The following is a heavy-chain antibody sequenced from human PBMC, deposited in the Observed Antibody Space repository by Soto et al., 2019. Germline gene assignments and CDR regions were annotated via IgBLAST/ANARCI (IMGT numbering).Heavy chain of an antibody. CDR3: ARGDYDILTGYYNSWFDP. CDR2: IYYSGST. J-gene: IGHJ5*02. CDR1: GGSISSYY. D-gene: IGHD3-9*01. V-gene: IGHV4-59*01. Sequence: SETLSLTCTVSGGSISSYYWSWIRQPPGKGLEWIGYIYYSGSTNYNPSLKSRVTISVDTSKNQFSLKLSSVTAADTAVYYCARGDYDILTGYYNSWFDPWGQGTLVTVPQ.